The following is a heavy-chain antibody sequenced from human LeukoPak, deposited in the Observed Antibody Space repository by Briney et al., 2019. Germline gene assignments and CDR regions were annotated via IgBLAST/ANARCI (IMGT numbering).Heavy chain of an antibody. D-gene: IGHD4-17*01. CDR3: ARGDYGDYVY. CDR2: IDPSDGST. V-gene: IGHV1-46*01. Sequence: ASVKVSCNASGYTLTSYSVHWVRQAPGQGLEWMGRIDPSDGSTYYAQKFQARVTMTRDTSTSTVYMDLGSLRSEDTAVYYCARGDYGDYVYWGQGTLVTVSS. J-gene: IGHJ4*02. CDR1: GYTLTSYS.